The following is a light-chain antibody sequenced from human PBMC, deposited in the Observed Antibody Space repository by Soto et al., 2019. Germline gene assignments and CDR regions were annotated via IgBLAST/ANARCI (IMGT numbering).Light chain of an antibody. CDR1: QSVNNN. J-gene: IGKJ4*01. CDR3: QQCNNWPLT. CDR2: GAS. V-gene: IGKV3-15*01. Sequence: ETVMTQSPAALSVSPGERATLSCRASQSVNNNLAWYQQKPGQAPRLLIYGASTRATGIPARFSGSGSGTEFTLTISSLQSEDFAVYYCQQCNNWPLTFGGGTKLEIK.